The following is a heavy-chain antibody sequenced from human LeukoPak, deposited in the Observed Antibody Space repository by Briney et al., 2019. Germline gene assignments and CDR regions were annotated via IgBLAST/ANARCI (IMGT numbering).Heavy chain of an antibody. D-gene: IGHD6-6*01. CDR2: INPNSGGT. CDR3: ARDIASIAARPYYFDY. Sequence: ASVKVSCKASGYTFTGYYMHWVRQAPGQGLEWMGWINPNSGGTNYAQKFQGRVTMTRDTSISTAYMELSRLRSDDTAVYYCARDIASIAARPYYFDYWGQGTLVTVSS. J-gene: IGHJ4*02. V-gene: IGHV1-2*02. CDR1: GYTFTGYY.